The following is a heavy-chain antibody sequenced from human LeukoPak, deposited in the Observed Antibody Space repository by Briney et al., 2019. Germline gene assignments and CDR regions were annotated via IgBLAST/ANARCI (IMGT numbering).Heavy chain of an antibody. J-gene: IGHJ4*02. Sequence: GASVKVSCKVSGYTLTELSMHWVRQAPGKGLEWMGGFDPEDGETIYAQKFQGGVTMTEDTSTDTAYMELSSLRSEDTAVYYCATGGGYDILTGFVYWGQGTLVTVSS. D-gene: IGHD3-9*01. CDR1: GYTLTELS. CDR2: FDPEDGET. CDR3: ATGGGYDILTGFVY. V-gene: IGHV1-24*01.